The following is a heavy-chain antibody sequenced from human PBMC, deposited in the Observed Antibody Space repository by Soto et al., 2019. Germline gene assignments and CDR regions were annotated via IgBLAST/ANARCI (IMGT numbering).Heavy chain of an antibody. CDR3: ANYKRNTCYYQGMDV. V-gene: IGHV3-23*01. Sequence: EVQLLESGGGLVQPGGSLRLSCAASGFTFSSYAMSWVRQAPGKGLEWVSGITGSGSSTHYADSVKGRFTISRDSSKKTLYLQMNSLRAEVTAVYYCANYKRNTCYYQGMDVWGQGTTLSVSS. CDR1: GFTFSSYA. CDR2: ITGSGSST. D-gene: IGHD1-1*01. J-gene: IGHJ6*02.